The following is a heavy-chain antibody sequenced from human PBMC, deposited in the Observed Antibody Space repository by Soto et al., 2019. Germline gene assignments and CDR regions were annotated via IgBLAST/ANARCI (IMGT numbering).Heavy chain of an antibody. J-gene: IGHJ4*02. D-gene: IGHD3-3*01. CDR3: ARDDRNFDFWSGYHHQWLFAY. V-gene: IGHV4-31*03. CDR1: GGSISSGGYY. CDR2: IYYRGST. Sequence: SGTLALTCTVSGGSISSGGYYCSWIRQHPGKGLEGIGYIYYRGSTYYNPSLKSRVTISVDTSKNQFSLKLSSVTAADTAVYYCARDDRNFDFWSGYHHQWLFAYWAQRTQVPVSS.